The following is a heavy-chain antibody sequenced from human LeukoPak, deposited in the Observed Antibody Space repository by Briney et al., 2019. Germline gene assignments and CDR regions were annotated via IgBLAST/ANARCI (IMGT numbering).Heavy chain of an antibody. CDR1: GGSISSYY. CDR3: AGHTPNDAFDV. J-gene: IGHJ3*01. Sequence: PSETLSLTCTVSGGSISSYYWSWIRQPPGKGLEWIGYIYYSGSTNYNPSLKSRVTISVDTSKNQFSLKLSSVTAADTAVYYCAGHTPNDAFDVWGQGTMVTVSS. V-gene: IGHV4-59*08. CDR2: IYYSGST.